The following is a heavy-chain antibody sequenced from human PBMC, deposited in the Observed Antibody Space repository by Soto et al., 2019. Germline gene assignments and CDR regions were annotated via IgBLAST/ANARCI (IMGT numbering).Heavy chain of an antibody. V-gene: IGHV3-7*01. CDR1: GFTFSSYW. CDR2: VKYDGSQT. CDR3: TRDFQGPLDYGMDV. J-gene: IGHJ6*02. Sequence: GGSLRLSCADSGFTFSSYWMSWVRQAPGKGLEWVANVKYDGSQTYYVGSVKGRFTISRDNAKNSLYLQMNSLRAEDTAVYYCTRDFQGPLDYGMDVWGQGTTVTVS. D-gene: IGHD1-1*01.